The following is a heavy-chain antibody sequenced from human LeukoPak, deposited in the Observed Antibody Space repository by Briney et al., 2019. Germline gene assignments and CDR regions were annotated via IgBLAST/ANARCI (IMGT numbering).Heavy chain of an antibody. Sequence: SQTLSLTCTVSGGSISSGSYHWSWLRQPAGKGLEWIGRIYTSGCVHYNPSLKSRVTISADTCKNQFSLKLSSVTAADTAVYYCARMWYRDYFDYCGQGTLVTVSS. J-gene: IGHJ4*02. CDR1: GGSISSGSYH. V-gene: IGHV4-61*02. CDR2: IYTSGCV. D-gene: IGHD2-15*01. CDR3: ARMWYRDYFDY.